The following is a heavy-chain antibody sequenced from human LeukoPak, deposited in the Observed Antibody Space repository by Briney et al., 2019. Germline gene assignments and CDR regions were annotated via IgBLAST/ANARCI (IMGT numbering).Heavy chain of an antibody. V-gene: IGHV1-18*01. CDR3: AREGTDDSSGYYYEYYFDY. CDR2: ISAYNGNT. J-gene: IGHJ4*02. Sequence: ASVKVSCKASGYTFTSYGISWVRQAPGQGLEWMGWISAYNGNTNYAQKFQGRVTMTRDTSTSTVYMELSSLRSEDTAVYYCAREGTDDSSGYYYEYYFDYWGQGTLVTVSS. CDR1: GYTFTSYG. D-gene: IGHD3-22*01.